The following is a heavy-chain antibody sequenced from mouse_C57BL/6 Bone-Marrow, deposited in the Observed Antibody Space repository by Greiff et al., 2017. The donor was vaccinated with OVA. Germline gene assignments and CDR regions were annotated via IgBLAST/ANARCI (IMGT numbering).Heavy chain of an antibody. CDR2: IHPNSGST. J-gene: IGHJ4*01. CDR1: GYTFTSYW. D-gene: IGHD1-1*01. Sequence: VQLQQSGAELVKPGASVKLSCKASGYTFTSYWMHWVKQRPGQGLEWIGMIHPNSGSTNYNEKFKSKATLTVDKSSSTAYMQLSSLTSEGSAVYYCARSSLYYDYAMDYWGQGTSVTVSS. CDR3: ARSSLYYDYAMDY. V-gene: IGHV1-64*01.